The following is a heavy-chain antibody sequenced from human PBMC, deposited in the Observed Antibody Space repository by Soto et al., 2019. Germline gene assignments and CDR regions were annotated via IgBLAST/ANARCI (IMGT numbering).Heavy chain of an antibody. D-gene: IGHD2-2*01. CDR1: GFTFSSYA. CDR3: ARYIPGVLYYGMDV. V-gene: IGHV3-23*01. CDR2: IGESGTPT. J-gene: IGHJ6*02. Sequence: EVQLLESGGGLVQPGGSLRLSCAASGFTFSSYAMKWVRQAPGKGLEWVSLIGESGTPTYYADSVKGRFTISRDNSGNTLFLEMYSLRAADTAVYYCARYIPGVLYYGMDVWGQGTTVTVSS.